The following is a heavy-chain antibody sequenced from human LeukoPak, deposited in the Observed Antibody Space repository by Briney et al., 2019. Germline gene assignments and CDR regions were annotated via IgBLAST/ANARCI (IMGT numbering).Heavy chain of an antibody. CDR2: INPSGGST. Sequence: ASVKVSCKASGYTFTSYYMHWVRQAPGQGLEWMGIINPSGGSTSYAQKFQGRVTMTRDTSTSTVYMELSSLRSEDTAVYYCAREIGSVGPYSSSWTKGAFDIWGQGTMVTVSS. V-gene: IGHV1-46*01. CDR3: AREIGSVGPYSSSWTKGAFDI. CDR1: GYTFTSYY. D-gene: IGHD6-13*01. J-gene: IGHJ3*02.